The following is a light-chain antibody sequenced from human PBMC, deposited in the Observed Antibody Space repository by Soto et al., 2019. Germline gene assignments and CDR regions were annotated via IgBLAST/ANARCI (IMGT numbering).Light chain of an antibody. CDR2: GAS. J-gene: IGKJ5*01. V-gene: IGKV3-20*01. CDR1: QSVSNNY. CDR3: LQYGSSQT. Sequence: EIVLTQSPATLSLSPGERASLSCRASQSVSNNYLAWYQQKPGQAPRLLMYGASSRATGIPDRFSGSGSGTDFTLTVARLEPEDFAVYYCLQYGSSQTFGQGTRLEIK.